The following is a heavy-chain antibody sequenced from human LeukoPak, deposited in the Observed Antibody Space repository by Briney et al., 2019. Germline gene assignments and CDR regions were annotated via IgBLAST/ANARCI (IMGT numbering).Heavy chain of an antibody. D-gene: IGHD4-11*01. CDR1: GYTFTGYY. CDR3: ARDDYSNYPADY. J-gene: IGHJ4*02. V-gene: IGHV1-2*02. CDR2: IYPNSGDT. Sequence: ASVNVSCKASGYTFTGYYMHWVRQAPGQGLEWMGWIYPNSGDTNYAQNFQGRVTMTRDTSVSTAYMELSRLRSDDTAVYYCARDDYSNYPADYWGQGTLVTVSS.